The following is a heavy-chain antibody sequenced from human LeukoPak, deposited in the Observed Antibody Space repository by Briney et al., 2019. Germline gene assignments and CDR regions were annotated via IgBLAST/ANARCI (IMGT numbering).Heavy chain of an antibody. J-gene: IGHJ4*02. Sequence: GGSLRLSCAASGFIFSNYAMSWVRQAPGKGLEWVSAINTSGGNTYYADSVKGRFTLSRDNSKNTLDLQMNSLRAEDTAVYYRAKRLEYSSGPGFDYWGQGTLVTVSS. V-gene: IGHV3-23*01. CDR3: AKRLEYSSGPGFDY. CDR2: INTSGGNT. D-gene: IGHD2/OR15-2a*01. CDR1: GFIFSNYA.